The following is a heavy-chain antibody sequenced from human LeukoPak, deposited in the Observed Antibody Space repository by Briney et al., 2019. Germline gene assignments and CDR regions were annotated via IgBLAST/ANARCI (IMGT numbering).Heavy chain of an antibody. CDR3: ARDHANLYYDSSGYTSDPDY. V-gene: IGHV7-4-1*02. J-gene: IGHJ4*02. CDR1: GYTFTSYA. D-gene: IGHD3-22*01. Sequence: VASVKVSRKASGYTFTSYAMNWVRQAPGQGLEWMGWINTNTGNPTYAQGFTGRFVFSLDTSVSTAYLQISSLKAEDTAVYYCARDHANLYYDSSGYTSDPDYWGQGTLVTVSS. CDR2: INTNTGNP.